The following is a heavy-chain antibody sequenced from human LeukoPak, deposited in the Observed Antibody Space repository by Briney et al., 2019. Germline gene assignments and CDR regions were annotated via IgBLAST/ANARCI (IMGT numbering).Heavy chain of an antibody. CDR3: AKDLLRFLEWLAYFDY. V-gene: IGHV3-30*02. Sequence: PGGSLRLSCAASGFTFSSYGMHWVRQAPGKGLDWVAFIRYDGSNKYYADSVKGRFTISRDNSKNTLYLQMNSLRAEDTAVYYCAKDLLRFLEWLAYFDYWGQGTLVTVSS. D-gene: IGHD3-3*01. CDR2: IRYDGSNK. CDR1: GFTFSSYG. J-gene: IGHJ4*02.